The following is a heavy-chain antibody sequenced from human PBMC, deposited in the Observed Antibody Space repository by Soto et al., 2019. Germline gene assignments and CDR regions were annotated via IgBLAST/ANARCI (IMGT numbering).Heavy chain of an antibody. CDR2: FIPIFGTT. V-gene: IGHV1-69*01. Sequence: QVHLVQSGAEVKKPGSSVKVSCKASGGTFSSYAISWVRQAPGQGLEWMGGFIPIFGTTNYAQKFQGRVTITADESTSTAYMELSSLRSEDTAGYYCTRDRGRRYNDGRGYYYSAYWGQGTLVTVSS. D-gene: IGHD3-22*01. CDR3: TRDRGRRYNDGRGYYYSAY. J-gene: IGHJ4*02. CDR1: GGTFSSYA.